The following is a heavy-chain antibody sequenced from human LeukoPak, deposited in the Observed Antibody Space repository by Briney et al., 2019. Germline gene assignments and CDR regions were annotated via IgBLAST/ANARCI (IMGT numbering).Heavy chain of an antibody. CDR1: GFTFTTHW. CDR3: ARDRSSSWSDYYYGMDV. CDR2: IKPDGSDT. D-gene: IGHD6-13*01. J-gene: IGHJ6*02. Sequence: GGSLRLSCAASGFTFTTHWIHWVRQAPGKGLVWVSRIKPDGSDTNYADSVKGRFTISRDNAKNSLYLQMNSLRAEDTAVYYCARDRSSSWSDYYYGMDVWGQGTTVTVSS. V-gene: IGHV3-74*01.